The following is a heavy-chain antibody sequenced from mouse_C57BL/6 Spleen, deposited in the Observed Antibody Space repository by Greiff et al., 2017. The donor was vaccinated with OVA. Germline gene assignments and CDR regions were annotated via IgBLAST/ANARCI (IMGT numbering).Heavy chain of an antibody. CDR2: ISYDGSN. CDR1: GYSITSGYY. Sequence: DVQLQESGPGLVKPSQSLSLTCSVTGYSITSGYYWNWIRQFPGNKLEWMGYISYDGSNNYNQSLKNQISITPDTSNNQFFMKLNSVTTEDTATDYGARFITTYGYCGVWGTGTTVTVSS. J-gene: IGHJ1*03. D-gene: IGHD1-1*01. V-gene: IGHV3-6*01. CDR3: ARFITTYGYCGV.